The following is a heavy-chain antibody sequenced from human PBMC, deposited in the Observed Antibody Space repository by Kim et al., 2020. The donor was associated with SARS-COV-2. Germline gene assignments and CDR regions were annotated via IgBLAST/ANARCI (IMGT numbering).Heavy chain of an antibody. CDR2: IYYSGST. CDR1: GGSISSYY. CDR3: ATYYYGSGRAYFDY. J-gene: IGHJ4*02. Sequence: SETLSLTCTVSGGSISSYYWSWIRQPPGKGLEWIGYIYYSGSTNYNPSLKSRVTISVDTSKNQFSLKLSSVTAADTAVYYCATYYYGSGRAYFDYWGQGTLVTVSS. D-gene: IGHD3-10*01. V-gene: IGHV4-59*01.